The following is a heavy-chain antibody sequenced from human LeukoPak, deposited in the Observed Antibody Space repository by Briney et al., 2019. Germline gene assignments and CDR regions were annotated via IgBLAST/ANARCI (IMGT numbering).Heavy chain of an antibody. CDR2: INPSGGSK. CDR1: GGTFSSYA. V-gene: IGHV1-46*01. J-gene: IGHJ3*02. Sequence: GASVKVSCKSSGGTFSSYAISWVRQAPGQGLEWMGIINPSGGSKNYAQKFQGRLTMTRDTSTSTAYMNLSSLRSEDTAVYYCARDATDDSFDIWGQGTMVTVSS. CDR3: ARDATDDSFDI.